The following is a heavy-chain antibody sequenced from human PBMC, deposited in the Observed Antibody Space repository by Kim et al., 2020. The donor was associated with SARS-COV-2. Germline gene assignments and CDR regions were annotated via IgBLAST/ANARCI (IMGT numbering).Heavy chain of an antibody. CDR3: ARETVGYYDSSGPTSHLDY. CDR2: IIPIFGTA. Sequence: SVKVSCKASGGTFSSYAISWVRQAPGQGLEWMGGIIPIFGTANYAQKFQGRVTITADESTSTAYMELSSLRSEDTAVYYCARETVGYYDSSGPTSHLDYWGQGTLVTVSS. V-gene: IGHV1-69*13. J-gene: IGHJ4*02. D-gene: IGHD3-22*01. CDR1: GGTFSSYA.